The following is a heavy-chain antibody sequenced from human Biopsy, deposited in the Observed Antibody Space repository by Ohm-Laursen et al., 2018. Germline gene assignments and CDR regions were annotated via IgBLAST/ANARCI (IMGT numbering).Heavy chain of an antibody. V-gene: IGHV4-59*12. J-gene: IGHJ2*01. D-gene: IGHD5-24*01. CDR2: INYRGNT. Sequence: GTLSLTCAVSGASIEDYYWTWIRQAPGKTLEWIASINYRGNTNYNPSLKSRVTMSVNTSKKQFSLRLSSVTAADTAVYYCASAGYNPDWNFDLWGRGTLVTVS. CDR3: ASAGYNPDWNFDL. CDR1: GASIEDYY.